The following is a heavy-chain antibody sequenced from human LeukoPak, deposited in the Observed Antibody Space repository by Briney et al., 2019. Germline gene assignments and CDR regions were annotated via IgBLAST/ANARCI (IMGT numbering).Heavy chain of an antibody. V-gene: IGHV3-33*01. J-gene: IGHJ2*01. CDR2: IWYDGSIQ. D-gene: IGHD2-21*01. CDR3: ARGRGDNSDWYFDL. Sequence: PGGSLRLSCAASGFTFSSYGMHWVRQAPGKGLEWVAAIWYDGSIQYYADSVKGRFTISRDDSKHTQYLQMDSLRAEDTAVYYCARGRGDNSDWYFDLWGRGTLVTVSS. CDR1: GFTFSSYG.